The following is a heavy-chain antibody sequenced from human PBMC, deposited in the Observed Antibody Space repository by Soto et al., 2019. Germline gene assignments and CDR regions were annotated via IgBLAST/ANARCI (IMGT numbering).Heavy chain of an antibody. V-gene: IGHV4-34*01. J-gene: IGHJ4*02. CDR1: GGSFSGYY. CDR2: INHSGST. D-gene: IGHD3-22*01. CDR3: ASMYCYDSSGPGVY. Sequence: SETLSLTCAVYGGSFSGYYWSWIRQPPGKGLEWIGEINHSGSTNYNPSLKSRVTISVDTSKNQFSLKLSSVTAADTAVYYCASMYCYDSSGPGVYWGQGTLVTVSS.